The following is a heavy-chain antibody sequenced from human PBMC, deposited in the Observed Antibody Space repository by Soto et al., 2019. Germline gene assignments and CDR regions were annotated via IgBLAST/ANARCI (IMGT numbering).Heavy chain of an antibody. CDR3: ARGVVVVTATYGMDV. Sequence: EVQLVESGGGLVQPGGSLRLSCAASRFTFSSYAMHWVRQAPGKGLEYVSAISSNGGSTYYANSVKGRFTISRDNSKNTLYLQMGSLRAEDMAVYYCARGVVVVTATYGMDVWGQGTTVTVSS. CDR1: RFTFSSYA. J-gene: IGHJ6*02. V-gene: IGHV3-64*01. CDR2: ISSNGGST. D-gene: IGHD2-15*01.